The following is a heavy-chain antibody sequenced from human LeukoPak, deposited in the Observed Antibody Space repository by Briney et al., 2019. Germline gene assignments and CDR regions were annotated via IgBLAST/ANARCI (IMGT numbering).Heavy chain of an antibody. CDR3: ARGDLGSFWFDP. CDR1: GGSFSGYY. CDR2: INHSGST. J-gene: IGHJ5*02. D-gene: IGHD3-16*01. V-gene: IGHV4-34*01. Sequence: PSETLSLTCAVYGGSFSGYYWSWIRQPPGKGLEWIGEINHSGSTNYNPSLKSRVTISVDTSKNQFFLKLSSVTAADTAVYYCARGDLGSFWFDPWGQGTLVTVSS.